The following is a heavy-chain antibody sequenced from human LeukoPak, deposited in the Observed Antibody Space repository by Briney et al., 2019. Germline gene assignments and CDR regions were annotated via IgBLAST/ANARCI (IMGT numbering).Heavy chain of an antibody. CDR3: AKSGVEWNSVSRYDY. D-gene: IGHD1-7*01. V-gene: IGHV3-43D*03. J-gene: IGHJ4*02. CDR2: ISWDGGST. Sequence: GGSLRLSCAASGFTFDDYAMHWVRQAPGKGLEWVSLISWDGGSTYYADSVKGRFTISRDNSKNSLYLQMNSLRAEDTALYYCAKSGVEWNSVSRYDYWGQGTLVTVSS. CDR1: GFTFDDYA.